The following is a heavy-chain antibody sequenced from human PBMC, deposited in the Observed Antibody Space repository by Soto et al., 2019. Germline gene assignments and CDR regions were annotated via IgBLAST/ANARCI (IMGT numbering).Heavy chain of an antibody. Sequence: PGGSLRLSCAASGFTFSSYAMSWVRQAPGKGLEWVSAISGSGGSTYYADYVKGRFTISRNNSKNTLYLQMNSLRAEDTAVYYCAKVGLRWEQLRYYFDYWGQGTLVTVSS. CDR1: GFTFSSYA. J-gene: IGHJ4*02. CDR3: AKVGLRWEQLRYYFDY. CDR2: ISGSGGST. D-gene: IGHD4-17*01. V-gene: IGHV3-23*01.